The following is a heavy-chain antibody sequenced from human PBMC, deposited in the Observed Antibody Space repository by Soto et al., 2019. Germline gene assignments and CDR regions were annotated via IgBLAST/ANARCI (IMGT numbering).Heavy chain of an antibody. CDR1: GFTFSSYA. J-gene: IGHJ4*02. V-gene: IGHV3-23*01. CDR2: ISGSGGST. CDR3: AKDSYYYDSSGYNGY. D-gene: IGHD3-22*01. Sequence: GGSLRLSCAASGFTFSSYAMSWVRQAPGKGLEWVSAISGSGGSTYYADSVKGRFTISRDNSKNTLYLQMNSLRAEDTAVYYCAKDSYYYDSSGYNGYWGQGTLVTVSS.